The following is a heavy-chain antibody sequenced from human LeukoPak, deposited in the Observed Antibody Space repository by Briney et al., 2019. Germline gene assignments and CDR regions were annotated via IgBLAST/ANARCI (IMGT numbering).Heavy chain of an antibody. J-gene: IGHJ4*02. Sequence: GGSLRLSCAAAGLTFSNYWMACVRQAPGRGMAWVATIKGVESARHQPDTVKGRFTISRDNTQNSVYLQISKLRGDDTAVYYCARDVVGSLDYWGQGTLVTVSS. CDR2: IKGVESAR. CDR1: GLTFSNYW. CDR3: ARDVVGSLDY. V-gene: IGHV3-7*01. D-gene: IGHD1-26*01.